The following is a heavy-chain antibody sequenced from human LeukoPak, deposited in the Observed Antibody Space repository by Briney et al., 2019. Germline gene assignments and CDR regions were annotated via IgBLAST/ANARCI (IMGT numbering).Heavy chain of an antibody. D-gene: IGHD3-10*01. CDR2: ISGSGGST. V-gene: IGHV3-23*01. CDR3: ARDPMYYYGSGSYYDLDY. Sequence: GGSLRLSCAASGFTFSSYAMSWVRQAPGKGLEWVSAISGSGGSTYYADSVKGRFTISRDNSKNTLYLQMNSLRAEDTAVYYCARDPMYYYGSGSYYDLDYWGQGTLVTVSS. CDR1: GFTFSSYA. J-gene: IGHJ4*02.